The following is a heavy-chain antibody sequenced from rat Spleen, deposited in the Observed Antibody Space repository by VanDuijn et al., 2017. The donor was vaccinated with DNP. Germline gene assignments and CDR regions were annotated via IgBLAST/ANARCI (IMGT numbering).Heavy chain of an antibody. J-gene: IGHJ3*01. V-gene: IGHV5-7*01. D-gene: IGHD1-2*01. Sequence: EVQLVESGGGLVQPGRSMKLSCTASGFTFSDYNMAWVRQAPKKGLEWVATISYDGSSIYYRDSVKGRFTISRDNAKSTLYLQMDSLRSEDTATYYCARSDSYGFPYWGQGTLVTVSS. CDR2: ISYDGSSI. CDR3: ARSDSYGFPY. CDR1: GFTFSDYN.